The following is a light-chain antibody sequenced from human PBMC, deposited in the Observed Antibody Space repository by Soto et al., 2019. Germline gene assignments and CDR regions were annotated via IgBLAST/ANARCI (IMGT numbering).Light chain of an antibody. V-gene: IGKV3-15*01. CDR2: GAS. CDR3: QQYNNWPRGA. Sequence: EIVMTQSPATLSVSPGERATLSCRASQSVSSNLAWYQQKPGQAPRLLIYGASTRATGIPARFSGSGSGTEFTLTISSLQSEDFAVYYSQQYNNWPRGAFGQGTKVDIK. CDR1: QSVSSN. J-gene: IGKJ1*01.